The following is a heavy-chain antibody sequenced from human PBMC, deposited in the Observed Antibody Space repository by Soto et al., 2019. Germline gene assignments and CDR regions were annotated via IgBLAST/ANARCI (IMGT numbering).Heavy chain of an antibody. CDR3: ARGVGQQLGYYSYGMDV. CDR2: INHSGST. Sequence: TLSLTCAVYGGSFGGYYWSWIRQPPGKGLEWIGEINHSGSTNYNPSLKSRVTISVDTSKNQFSLKLSSVTAADTAVYYCARGVGQQLGYYSYGMDVWGQGTTVTVSS. V-gene: IGHV4-34*01. CDR1: GGSFGGYY. J-gene: IGHJ6*02. D-gene: IGHD6-13*01.